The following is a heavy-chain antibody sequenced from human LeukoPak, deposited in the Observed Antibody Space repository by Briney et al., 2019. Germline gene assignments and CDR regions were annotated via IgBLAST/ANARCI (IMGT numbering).Heavy chain of an antibody. CDR2: ISWNSGSI. J-gene: IGHJ5*02. V-gene: IGHV3-9*01. CDR1: GFTFDDYA. Sequence: GRSLRLSCAASGFTFDDYAMHWVRQAPGKGLEWVSGISWNSGSIGYADSVKGRFTISRDNAKNSLYLQMNSLRAEDTAVYYCAKCQIGSNWFDPWGQGTLVTVSS. CDR3: AKCQIGSNWFDP. D-gene: IGHD2/OR15-2a*01.